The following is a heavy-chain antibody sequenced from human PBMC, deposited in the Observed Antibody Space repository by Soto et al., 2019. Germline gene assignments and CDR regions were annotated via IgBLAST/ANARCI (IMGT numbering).Heavy chain of an antibody. V-gene: IGHV3-30*18. Sequence: QVQLVESGGGVVQPGRSLRLSCAASGFTFTSYGMHWVRQAPGKGLEWVAVISYDGSKKYYADSVKGRFTISRDNSKNTLYVQMNSLRAEDTAIYYFAKDPMRTAVAATAGDYFDYWGQGTLVTVSS. CDR2: ISYDGSKK. CDR1: GFTFTSYG. CDR3: AKDPMRTAVAATAGDYFDY. D-gene: IGHD6-19*01. J-gene: IGHJ4*02.